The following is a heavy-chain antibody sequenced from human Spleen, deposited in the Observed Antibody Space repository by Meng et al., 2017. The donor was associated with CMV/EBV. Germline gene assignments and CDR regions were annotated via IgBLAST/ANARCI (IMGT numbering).Heavy chain of an antibody. J-gene: IGHJ4*02. D-gene: IGHD6-19*01. CDR2: INHGGST. CDR1: GGSFSPYD. CDR3: ARDSSGWYDGYFDS. Sequence: SETLSLTCTVYGGSFSPYDWSWIRQSPGKGLEWIGKINHGGSTFYNPSLKSRVTTSLDMSKSQFSLGLTSVTAADTAVYYCARDSSGWYDGYFDSWGQGTLVTVSS. V-gene: IGHV4-34*01.